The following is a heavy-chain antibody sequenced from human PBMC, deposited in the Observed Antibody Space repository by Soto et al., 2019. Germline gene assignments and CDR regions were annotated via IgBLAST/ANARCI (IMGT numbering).Heavy chain of an antibody. D-gene: IGHD3-3*01. CDR2: IKSKTDGGTT. CDR3: TTAMIVLRFLEWPYAFDI. J-gene: IGHJ3*02. Sequence: GGSLRLSCAASGFTFSNAWMNWVRQAPGKGLEWVGRIKSKTDGGTTDYAAPVKGRFTISRDDSKNTLYLQMNSLKTEDTAVYYCTTAMIVLRFLEWPYAFDIWGQGTTVTVSS. CDR1: GFTFSNAW. V-gene: IGHV3-15*07.